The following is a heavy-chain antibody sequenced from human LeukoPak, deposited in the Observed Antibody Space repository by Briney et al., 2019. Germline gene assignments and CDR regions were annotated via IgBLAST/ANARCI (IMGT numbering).Heavy chain of an antibody. CDR3: ARDGYYGPRPPYYYYYYGMDV. D-gene: IGHD2/OR15-2a*01. CDR1: GYTFTSYG. V-gene: IGHV1-18*04. Sequence: ASVKVSCKASGYTFTSYGISWVRQAPGQGLEWMGWISAYNGNTNYAQKLQGRVTMTTDTSTSTAYMELRSLRSDDRAVYYCARDGYYGPRPPYYYYYYGMDVWGKGTTVTVSS. J-gene: IGHJ6*04. CDR2: ISAYNGNT.